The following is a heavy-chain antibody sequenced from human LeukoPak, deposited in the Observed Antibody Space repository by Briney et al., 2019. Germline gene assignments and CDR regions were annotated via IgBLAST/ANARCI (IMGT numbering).Heavy chain of an antibody. CDR3: AKRSGQTWGYFDY. CDR2: ICWNSDNI. J-gene: IGHJ4*02. Sequence: GGSLRLSCAASGFTFDDYAFDWVRHAPGKGLEWVSSICWNSDNIAYADSVKGRFTISRDNAKHSLYLQMNGLRADDTALYYCAKRSGQTWGYFDYWGQGTLVTVSS. CDR1: GFTFDDYA. D-gene: IGHD6-19*01. V-gene: IGHV3-9*01.